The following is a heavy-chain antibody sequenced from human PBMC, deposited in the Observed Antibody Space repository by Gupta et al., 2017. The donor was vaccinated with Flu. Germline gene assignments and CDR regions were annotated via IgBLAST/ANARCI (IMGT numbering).Heavy chain of an antibody. D-gene: IGHD3-10*01. CDR1: GGSISSYY. CDR3: ARGEYYGSGSKAPDY. J-gene: IGHJ4*02. V-gene: IGHV4-4*07. Sequence: QVQLQESGPGLVKPSETLSLTCTVSGGSISSYYWSWIRQPAGKGLEWIGRIYTSGSTNYNPSLKSRVTMSVDTSKNQFSLKLSSGTAADTAVYYGARGEYYGSGSKAPDYWGQGTRVTVSS. CDR2: IYTSGST.